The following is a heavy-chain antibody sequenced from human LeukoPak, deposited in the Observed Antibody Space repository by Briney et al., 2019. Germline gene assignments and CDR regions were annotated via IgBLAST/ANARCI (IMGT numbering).Heavy chain of an antibody. J-gene: IGHJ3*02. D-gene: IGHD3-10*01. CDR3: AKVMGSGTYFYGFDI. Sequence: GGSLRLSCAASGFTFSSYGMHWVRQAPGKGLEWVAFVSFDGNGKYYADSVKGRLTISRDNSKNTLYLQMNSLRAVDTSVYYCAKVMGSGTYFYGFDIWGQGTMVTVSS. CDR1: GFTFSSYG. V-gene: IGHV3-30*18. CDR2: VSFDGNGK.